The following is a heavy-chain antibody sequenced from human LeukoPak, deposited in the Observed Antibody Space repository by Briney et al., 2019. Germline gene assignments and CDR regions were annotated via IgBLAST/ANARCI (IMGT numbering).Heavy chain of an antibody. CDR2: IYYSGST. V-gene: IGHV4-39*01. CDR3: ARHERYDSSGYYPWGY. CDR1: GGSISSSSYY. Sequence: SETLSLTCTVSGGSISSSSYYWGWIRQPPGKGLEGIVSIYYSGSTYYHPSLKSRVTISVDTSKNQFSLKLSSVTAADTAVYYCARHERYDSSGYYPWGYWGQGTLVTVSS. D-gene: IGHD3-22*01. J-gene: IGHJ4*02.